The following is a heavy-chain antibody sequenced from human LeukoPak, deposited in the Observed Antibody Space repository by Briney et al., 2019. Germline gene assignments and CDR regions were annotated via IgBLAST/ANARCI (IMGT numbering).Heavy chain of an antibody. CDR1: GFPFSSYA. D-gene: IGHD6-13*01. CDR3: VLGGAGGIRDVAYDI. CDR2: ISSTSIHI. V-gene: IGHV3-21*01. J-gene: IGHJ3*02. Sequence: KPGGSLRLSCAASGFPFSSYAMSWVRQAPGKGLDWVSSISSTSIHIYYADSVNGRFTISRDNAESSLYLQMNSLRAEDTAVYYCVLGGAGGIRDVAYDIWGQGTMVTVSS.